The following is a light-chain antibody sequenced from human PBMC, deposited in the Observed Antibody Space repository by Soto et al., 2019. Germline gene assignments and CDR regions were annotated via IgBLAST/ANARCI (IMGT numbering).Light chain of an antibody. CDR1: QGISRW. V-gene: IGKV1-12*01. J-gene: IGKJ5*01. CDR2: AAS. Sequence: DIQMTQSPSSVSASVGDRVTITCRASQGISRWLAWYQQKPGKDPKLLIYAASSLQSGVPSRFIGSGSGTDFTLTISSLQPEDFAPYYCQQTNSFPITFGQGTRLEIK. CDR3: QQTNSFPIT.